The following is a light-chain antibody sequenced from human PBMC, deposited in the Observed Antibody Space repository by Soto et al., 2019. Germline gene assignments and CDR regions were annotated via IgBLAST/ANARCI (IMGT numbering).Light chain of an antibody. J-gene: IGKJ5*01. CDR2: GAS. Sequence: EIVLTQSPGSRSLSPVETATRSCRAIQSVSSSYLAWYQQKPGQAPRLLIYGASSRATGIPDRFSGSGSGTDFTLTISRLEPEDFAVYYCQQYGSSPPITFGQGTRLEIK. CDR1: QSVSSSY. V-gene: IGKV3-20*01. CDR3: QQYGSSPPIT.